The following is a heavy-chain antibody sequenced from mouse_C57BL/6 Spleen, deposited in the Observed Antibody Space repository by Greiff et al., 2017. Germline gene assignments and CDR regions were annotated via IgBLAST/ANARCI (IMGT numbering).Heavy chain of an antibody. CDR3: ARVYYYGSSYDD. J-gene: IGHJ2*01. V-gene: IGHV1-61*01. D-gene: IGHD1-1*01. CDR1: GYTFTSSW. CDR2: IYPSDSET. Sequence: VKLQQPGAELVSPGSSVQLSCKASGYTFTSSWMDWVKQRPGQGLDWIGNIYPSDSETHYNQKFKDKATLTVDKSSSTAYMQLSSLTSEDSAVDDCARVYYYGSSYDDWGQGGTLTVSS.